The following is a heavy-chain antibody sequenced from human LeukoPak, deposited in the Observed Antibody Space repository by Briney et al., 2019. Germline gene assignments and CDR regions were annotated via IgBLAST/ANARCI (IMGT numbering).Heavy chain of an antibody. CDR2: IHPNSSGT. Sequence: ASVKVFCKASGYTSTGHYMHWGRQHPGQGLEWMGWIHPNSSGTHSAQKFQGRVNMTRDTSISTAYMDLSRLRSDDTAVYYCARVGADTLECFQHWGQGTLVTVSS. V-gene: IGHV1-2*02. CDR1: GYTSTGHY. J-gene: IGHJ1*01. D-gene: IGHD1-26*01. CDR3: ARVGADTLECFQH.